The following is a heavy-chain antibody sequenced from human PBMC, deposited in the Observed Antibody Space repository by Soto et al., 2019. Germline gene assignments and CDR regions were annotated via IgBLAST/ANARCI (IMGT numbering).Heavy chain of an antibody. CDR2: ISSNGVGT. V-gene: IGHV3-64*01. Sequence: EVQLAESGGSLVQPGGSLRLSCAASGFTLSGYAMDWVRQAPGKGLEYVSGISSNGVGTYYANSVQGRFTISRDNSKNTVYLQMGSLRPEDMAVYYCARRARPDFYYMDVWGKGTTVTVSS. J-gene: IGHJ6*03. CDR1: GFTLSGYA. CDR3: ARRARPDFYYMDV. D-gene: IGHD6-6*01.